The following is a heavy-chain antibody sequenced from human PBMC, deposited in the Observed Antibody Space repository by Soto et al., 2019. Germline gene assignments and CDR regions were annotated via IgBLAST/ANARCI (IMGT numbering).Heavy chain of an antibody. CDR2: IHYSGTT. V-gene: IGHV4-31*03. Sequence: SDTLSLTCSVTSGSISDGDYYWSWVRQRPGKGLEWIGFIHYSGTTNYNPSLRGRVSISLDTSDNQFYLTLNSVTVADTAVYYCSSQCSYDLLTGPSAWGRGTLVTVS. J-gene: IGHJ1*01. CDR1: SGSISDGDYY. CDR3: SSQCSYDLLTGPSA. D-gene: IGHD3-9*01.